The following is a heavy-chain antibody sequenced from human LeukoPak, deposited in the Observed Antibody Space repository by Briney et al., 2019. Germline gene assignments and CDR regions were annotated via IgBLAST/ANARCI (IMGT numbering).Heavy chain of an antibody. Sequence: PSETLSLTCTVSGGSISSGDYYWSWIRQPPGKGLEWIGYIYYSGSTYYNPSLKSRVTISVDTSMNQFSLKLSSVTAADTAVYYCARIRYSSSWNNWFDPWGQGTLVTVSS. D-gene: IGHD6-13*01. V-gene: IGHV4-30-4*01. CDR2: IYYSGST. CDR1: GGSISSGDYY. J-gene: IGHJ5*02. CDR3: ARIRYSSSWNNWFDP.